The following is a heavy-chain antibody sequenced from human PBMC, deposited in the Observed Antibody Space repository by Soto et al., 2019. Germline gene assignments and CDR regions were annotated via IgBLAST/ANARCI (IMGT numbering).Heavy chain of an antibody. J-gene: IGHJ4*02. CDR3: TTGEDDYGDYGYEDYFDY. CDR2: IKSKTDGGTT. CDR1: GFTFSNAW. V-gene: IGHV3-15*01. D-gene: IGHD4-17*01. Sequence: GGSLRLSCAASGFTFSNAWMSWVRQAPGKGLEWVGRIKSKTDGGTTDYAEPVKGRFTISRDDSKKTLYLQMNSLKTEDTAVYYCTTGEDDYGDYGYEDYFDYWGQGTLVTVSS.